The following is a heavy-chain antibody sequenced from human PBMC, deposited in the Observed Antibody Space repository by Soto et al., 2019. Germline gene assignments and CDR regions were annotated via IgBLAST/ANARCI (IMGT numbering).Heavy chain of an antibody. CDR3: ARSCKWLVWTLRRVDAFDI. D-gene: IGHD6-19*01. Sequence: ASVKVSCKASGYTFTSYCISWGRQAPGQGLECMGWISAYNGNTNYAQKLQGRVTMTTDTSTSTAYMELRSLRSDDTAVYYCARSCKWLVWTLRRVDAFDIWGQGTMVTVSS. CDR2: ISAYNGNT. J-gene: IGHJ3*02. V-gene: IGHV1-18*01. CDR1: GYTFTSYC.